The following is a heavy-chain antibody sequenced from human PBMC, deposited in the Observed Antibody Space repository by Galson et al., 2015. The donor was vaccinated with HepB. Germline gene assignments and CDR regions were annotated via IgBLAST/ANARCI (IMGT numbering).Heavy chain of an antibody. CDR2: ISYDGSNK. CDR1: GFTFSSYA. D-gene: IGHD2-15*01. J-gene: IGHJ3*02. CDR3: ARSLGGYCSGGSCYTRRDAAFDI. V-gene: IGHV3-30*04. Sequence: SLRLSCAASGFTFSSYAMHWVRQAPGKGLEWVAVISYDGSNKYYADSVKGRFTISRDNSKNTLYLQMNSLRAEDTAVYYCARSLGGYCSGGSCYTRRDAAFDIWGQGTMVTVSS.